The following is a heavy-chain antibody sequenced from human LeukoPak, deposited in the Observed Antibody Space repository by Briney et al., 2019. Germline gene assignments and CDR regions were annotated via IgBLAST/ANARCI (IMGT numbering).Heavy chain of an antibody. Sequence: SETLSLTCTVSGGSISSSSYYWGWIRQPPGKGLEWIGSIYYSGSTYYNPSLKSRVTISVDTSKNQFSLKLTSVTAADTAVYYCASETYYYGSGSRYNGVWGKGTTVTVSS. CDR3: ASETYYYGSGSRYNGV. CDR2: IYYSGST. CDR1: GGSISSSSYY. D-gene: IGHD3-10*01. J-gene: IGHJ6*04. V-gene: IGHV4-39*07.